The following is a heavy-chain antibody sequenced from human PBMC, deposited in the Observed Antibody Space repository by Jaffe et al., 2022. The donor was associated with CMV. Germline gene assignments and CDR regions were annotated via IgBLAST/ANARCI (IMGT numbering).Heavy chain of an antibody. Sequence: EVQLLESGGGLVQPGGSLRLSCAASGFTFSSYAMSWVRQAPGKGLEWVSAISGSGGSTYYADSVKGRFTISRDNSKNTLYLQMNSLRAEDTAVYYCAKEGEYYDFWSGYQKTHFDYWGQGTLVTVSS. CDR3: AKEGEYYDFWSGYQKTHFDY. J-gene: IGHJ4*02. D-gene: IGHD3-3*01. CDR2: ISGSGGST. CDR1: GFTFSSYA. V-gene: IGHV3-23*01.